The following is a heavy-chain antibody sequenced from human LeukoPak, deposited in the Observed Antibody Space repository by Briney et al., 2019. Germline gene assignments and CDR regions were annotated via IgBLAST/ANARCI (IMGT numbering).Heavy chain of an antibody. V-gene: IGHV3-30-3*01. J-gene: IGHJ6*02. CDR1: GFTFSSYA. Sequence: GGSLRLSCAASGFTFSSYAMHWVRQAPGKGLGWVAVISYDGSNKYYADSVKGRFTISRDNSKNTLYLQMNSLRAEDTAVYYCARDGSAAAGHPYYYGMDVWGQGTTVTVSS. CDR3: ARDGSAAAGHPYYYGMDV. CDR2: ISYDGSNK. D-gene: IGHD6-13*01.